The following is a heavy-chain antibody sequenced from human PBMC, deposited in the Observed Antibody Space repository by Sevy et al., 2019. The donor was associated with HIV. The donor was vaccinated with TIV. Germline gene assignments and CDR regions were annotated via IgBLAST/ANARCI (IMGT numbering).Heavy chain of an antibody. J-gene: IGHJ4*02. V-gene: IGHV3-23*01. CDR3: ASTIDYDSSGYYFNFDY. CDR1: GFTFNSYA. D-gene: IGHD3-22*01. CDR2: ISGSGGST. Sequence: GGSLRLSCAASGFTFNSYAMGWVRQAPGKGLEWVSGISGSGGSTYYADSVKGRFTISRVNSKNTLSLQMKSLRAEDTAAYYCASTIDYDSSGYYFNFDYWGQGILVTVSS.